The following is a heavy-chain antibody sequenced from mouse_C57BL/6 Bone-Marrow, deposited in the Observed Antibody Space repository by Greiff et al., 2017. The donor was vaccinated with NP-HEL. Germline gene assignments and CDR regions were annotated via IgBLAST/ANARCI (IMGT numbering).Heavy chain of an antibody. CDR3: ARDYGGDY. CDR1: GYTFTSYW. V-gene: IGHV1-50*01. J-gene: IGHJ2*01. CDR2: IDPSDSYP. D-gene: IGHD1-1*01. Sequence: QVQLQQPGAELVKPGASVKLSCKASGYTFTSYWMQWVKQRPGRGLDWIGEIDPSDSYPTYNQKFKGKATLTVDTSSSTAYMQLSSLTSEDSAVYYCARDYGGDYWGQGTTLTVSS.